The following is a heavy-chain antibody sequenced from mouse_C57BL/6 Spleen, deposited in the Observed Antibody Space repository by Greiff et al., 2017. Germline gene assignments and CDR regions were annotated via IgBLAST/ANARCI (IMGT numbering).Heavy chain of an antibody. CDR1: GYTFTSYW. D-gene: IGHD2-3*01. J-gene: IGHJ2*01. Sequence: QVQLQQPGTELVKPGASVKLSCKASGYTFTSYWMHWVKQRPGQGLEWIGNINPSNGGTNYNEKFKSKATLTVDKSSSTAYMQLSSLTSEDSAVYYCARGGWLLRGEYYFDYWGQGTTLTVSS. V-gene: IGHV1-53*01. CDR2: INPSNGGT. CDR3: ARGGWLLRGEYYFDY.